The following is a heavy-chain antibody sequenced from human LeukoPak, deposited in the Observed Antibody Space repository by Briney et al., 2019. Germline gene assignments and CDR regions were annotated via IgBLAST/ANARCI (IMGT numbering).Heavy chain of an antibody. CDR2: IKGDGIST. J-gene: IGHJ4*02. V-gene: IGHV3-74*01. Sequence: GGSLRLSCAASGFDFSSNWMHWVRHAPGQGLVWVSRIKGDGISTNYADSVKGRFTMSRDIAKNTLYLQVNSLRAEDTGVYYCAKDHYWSIDYWGRGTLVTVSS. CDR1: GFDFSSNW. CDR3: AKDHYWSIDY. D-gene: IGHD3-3*01.